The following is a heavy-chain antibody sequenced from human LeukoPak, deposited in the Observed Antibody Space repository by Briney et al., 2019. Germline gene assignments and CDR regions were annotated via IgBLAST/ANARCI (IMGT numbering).Heavy chain of an antibody. Sequence: ASVKVSCKASGYTFSIYNMHWVRQAPGQGLEWMGIINPSGGTSYAQKLQGRITMTRDTSTVYMELSSLRSEDTAVYYCARGSYSSSWYTEGVGFDYWGQGTLVTVSS. CDR3: ARGSYSSSWYTEGVGFDY. J-gene: IGHJ4*02. CDR2: INPSGGT. V-gene: IGHV1-46*01. D-gene: IGHD6-13*01. CDR1: GYTFSIYN.